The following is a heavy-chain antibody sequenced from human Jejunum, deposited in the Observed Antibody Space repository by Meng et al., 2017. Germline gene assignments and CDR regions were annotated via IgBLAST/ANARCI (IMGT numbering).Heavy chain of an antibody. D-gene: IGHD4-11*01. CDR1: GGSISDYY. CDR2: INDHGST. V-gene: IGHV4-34*01. J-gene: IGHJ4*02. CDR3: ARGNEYSNYGADF. Sequence: QVKLQQWGAGLLKTSETLSLTCAVYGGSISDYYWTWIRQPPVKGLEWIGEINDHGSTNYIPSIKPRVAISVDTSKSQFYLRVSSVTAADTAIYYCARGNEYSNYGADFWGQGTLVTVSS.